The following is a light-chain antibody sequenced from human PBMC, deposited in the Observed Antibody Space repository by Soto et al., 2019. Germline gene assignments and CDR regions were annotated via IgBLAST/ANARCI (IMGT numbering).Light chain of an antibody. CDR2: AAS. V-gene: IGKV1-12*01. CDR1: QSISTW. CDR3: QKYNSAPLT. J-gene: IGKJ4*01. Sequence: DLKISQSPSSLSASFGDSVTITCRASQSISTWLAWYQQKPGKAPKLLIYAASSLQSGVPSRFSGGGSGTEFILTITGLQTEDFATYYCQKYNSAPLTFGGGTKVDIK.